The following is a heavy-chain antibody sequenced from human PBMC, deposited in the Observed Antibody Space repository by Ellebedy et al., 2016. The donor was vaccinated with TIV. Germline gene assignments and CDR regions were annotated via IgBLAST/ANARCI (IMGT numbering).Heavy chain of an antibody. V-gene: IGHV3-13*01. J-gene: IGHJ4*02. Sequence: GESLKISXAASGFTFSSYDMHWVRQATGKGLEWVSAIGTAGDTYYPGSVKGRFTISRENAKNSLYLQMNSLRAGDTAVYYCARSYDILTGIDYWGQGTLVTVSS. CDR2: IGTAGDT. CDR3: ARSYDILTGIDY. D-gene: IGHD3-9*01. CDR1: GFTFSSYD.